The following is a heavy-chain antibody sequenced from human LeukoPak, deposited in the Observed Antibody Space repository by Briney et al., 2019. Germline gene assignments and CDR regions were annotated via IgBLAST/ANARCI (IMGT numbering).Heavy chain of an antibody. V-gene: IGHV4-59*01. CDR3: ARVSHEYFDY. CDR1: GRSISSYY. Sequence: PSETLSLTCTVSGRSISSYYWSWIRQPPGKGLEWIGYIYYRGSTNYNPSLKSRVTISVDTSKNQFSLRLSSVTAADTAVYYCARVSHEYFDYWGQGTLVTVSS. CDR2: IYYRGST. J-gene: IGHJ4*02.